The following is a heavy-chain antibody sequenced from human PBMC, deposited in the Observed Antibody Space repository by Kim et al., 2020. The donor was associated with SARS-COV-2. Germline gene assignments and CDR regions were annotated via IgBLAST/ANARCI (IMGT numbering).Heavy chain of an antibody. V-gene: IGHV3-9*01. J-gene: IGHJ4*02. CDR3: AKEGSSSWYYFDY. Sequence: GYADAVNGRFTSSRDNAKNSLYLQMNSLRAEDTALYYCAKEGSSSWYYFDYWGQGTLVTVSS. D-gene: IGHD6-13*01.